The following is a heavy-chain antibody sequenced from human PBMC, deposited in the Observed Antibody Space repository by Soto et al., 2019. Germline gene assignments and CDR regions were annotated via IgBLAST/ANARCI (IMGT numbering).Heavy chain of an antibody. V-gene: IGHV3-23*01. CDR3: AKPSGGSYPESRVFDS. CDR1: GFTFYSSA. Sequence: GGSLRLSCAASGFTFYSSAMSRVRQAPGKGLEWVSAISTTGGNTLYADSVKGRFTISRDNSKNTLYLQMNSLRAEDTAIYYCAKPSGGSYPESRVFDSWGQGTQVTVSS. D-gene: IGHD1-26*01. J-gene: IGHJ4*02. CDR2: ISTTGGNT.